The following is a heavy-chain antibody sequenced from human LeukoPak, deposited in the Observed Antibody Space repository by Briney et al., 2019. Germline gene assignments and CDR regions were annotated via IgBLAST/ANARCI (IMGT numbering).Heavy chain of an antibody. J-gene: IGHJ6*02. V-gene: IGHV3-66*04. D-gene: IGHD6-13*01. CDR1: GFTFSNYA. Sequence: GGSLRLSCTASGFTFSNYAMSWVRQAPGKGLEWVSVIYSGGSTYYADSVKGRFTISRDNSKNTLYLQMNSLRAEDTAVYYCARHWRGSSWYDAYYYGMDVWGQGTTVTVSS. CDR2: IYSGGST. CDR3: ARHWRGSSWYDAYYYGMDV.